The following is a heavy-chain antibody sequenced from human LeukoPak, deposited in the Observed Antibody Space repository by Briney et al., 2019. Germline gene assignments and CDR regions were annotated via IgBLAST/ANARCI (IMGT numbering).Heavy chain of an antibody. CDR2: IFPGDSDT. V-gene: IGHV5-51*01. Sequence: PGESLKISCKGSGYSFTSNWIGWVRQMPGKGLEWMGLIFPGDSDTRYGPSFQGQVTFSADRSISTAYLQWSSLKASDTAMYYCARYSNLISGAGWVDYWGQGTLVTVSS. D-gene: IGHD6-13*01. CDR1: GYSFTSNW. J-gene: IGHJ4*02. CDR3: ARYSNLISGAGWVDY.